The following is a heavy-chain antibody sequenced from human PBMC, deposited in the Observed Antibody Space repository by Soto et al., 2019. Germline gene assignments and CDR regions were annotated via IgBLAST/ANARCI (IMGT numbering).Heavy chain of an antibody. CDR2: ISWNADRT. V-gene: IGHV3-23*01. D-gene: IGHD6-13*01. J-gene: IGHJ4*02. Sequence: EVQLLESGGGLVQPGGSLRLSCAASGFAFNSHAMSWVRQAPGKGLDWVSVISWNADRTYYADSVRGRFTISRDNFKETLYLHMSSLRAEDTAIYYCAKEGGILGTDTRWDFDFWGQGTLVTVSS. CDR3: AKEGGILGTDTRWDFDF. CDR1: GFAFNSHA.